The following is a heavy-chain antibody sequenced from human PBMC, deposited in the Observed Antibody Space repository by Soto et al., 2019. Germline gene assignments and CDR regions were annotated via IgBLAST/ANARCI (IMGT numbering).Heavy chain of an antibody. V-gene: IGHV1-18*01. J-gene: IGHJ4*02. CDR3: ARVSRDTLITGAVDY. Sequence: QVRLVQSGVEVKKPGASVKVSCKASGYSFSRHGISWVRQAPGQGLEWLGWITLYNGNTNYAQKFKGRVTMTADTSTTTAYMELTSRKSDDTAVYYCARVSRDTLITGAVDYWGQGALVTVS. CDR2: ITLYNGNT. CDR1: GYSFSRHG. D-gene: IGHD1-20*01.